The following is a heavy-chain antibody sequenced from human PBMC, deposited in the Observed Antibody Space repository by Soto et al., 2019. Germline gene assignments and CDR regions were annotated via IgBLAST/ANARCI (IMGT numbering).Heavy chain of an antibody. D-gene: IGHD3-3*01. CDR3: ARGRAAKTTIFGVVITDYYYYGMDV. CDR2: ISSSSSYI. CDR1: EFTFSSYS. Sequence: GGSLRLSCAASEFTFSSYSMNWVRQAPGKGLEWVSSISSSSSYIYYADSVKGRFTISRDNAKNSLYLQMNSLRAEDTAVYYCARGRAAKTTIFGVVITDYYYYGMDVWGQGTTVTVSS. V-gene: IGHV3-21*01. J-gene: IGHJ6*02.